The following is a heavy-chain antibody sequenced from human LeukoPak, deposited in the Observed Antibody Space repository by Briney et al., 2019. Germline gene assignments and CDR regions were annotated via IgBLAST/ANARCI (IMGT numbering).Heavy chain of an antibody. D-gene: IGHD3-16*01. CDR1: GFTVSSNY. J-gene: IGHJ3*02. Sequence: GGALRLSCAASGFTVSSNYMSWVRQAPGKGLEWVSVIYSGGSTYYADSVKGRFTISRDNSKNTLYLQMNSLRAEDTAVYYCAREIAGGAFDIWGQGTMVTVSS. CDR3: AREIAGGAFDI. V-gene: IGHV3-66*01. CDR2: IYSGGST.